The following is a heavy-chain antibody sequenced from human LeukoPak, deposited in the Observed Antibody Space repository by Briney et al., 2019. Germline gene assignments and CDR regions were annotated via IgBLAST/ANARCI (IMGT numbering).Heavy chain of an antibody. CDR2: ISAYNGNT. V-gene: IGHV1-18*01. D-gene: IGHD3-22*01. J-gene: IGHJ4*02. Sequence: GASVTVSCKASGYTFTSYGISWVRQAPGQGLGGMGWISAYNGNTNYAQKLQGRVTMTTDTSTSTAYMELRSLRSDDTAVYYCARDLRSYYYDSSGYYLLYWGQGTLVTVS. CDR3: ARDLRSYYYDSSGYYLLY. CDR1: GYTFTSYG.